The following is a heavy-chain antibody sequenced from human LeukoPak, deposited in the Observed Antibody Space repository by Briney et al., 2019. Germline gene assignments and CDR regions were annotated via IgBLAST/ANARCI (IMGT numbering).Heavy chain of an antibody. CDR1: GYTFTSYD. V-gene: IGHV1-8*01. J-gene: IGHJ6*03. Sequence: ASVKVSCKASGYTFTSYDINWVRQAPGQGLEWMGWMNPNSGNTGYAQKFQGRVTMTRNTSISTAYMELSSLRSEDTAVYYCARGGSYPPDYYYYMDVWGKGTTVTVSS. CDR2: MNPNSGNT. D-gene: IGHD1-26*01. CDR3: ARGGSYPPDYYYYMDV.